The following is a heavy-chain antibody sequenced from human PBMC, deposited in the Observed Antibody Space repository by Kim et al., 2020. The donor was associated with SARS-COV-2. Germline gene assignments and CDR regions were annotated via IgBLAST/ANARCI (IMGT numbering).Heavy chain of an antibody. D-gene: IGHD3-10*01. V-gene: IGHV3-23*01. CDR2: IFGSGGNT. J-gene: IGHJ3*02. CDR1: GFTFSNHA. Sequence: GGSLRLSCVASGFTFSNHAMSWVRQAPGKGLEWVSFIFGSGGNTYYADSVKGRFTISRDNSKNTLFLQMNSLRVEDTAKYYCAKDRAAMVRGVIIGGGAFDIWGQGTMVTVSS. CDR3: AKDRAAMVRGVIIGGGAFDI.